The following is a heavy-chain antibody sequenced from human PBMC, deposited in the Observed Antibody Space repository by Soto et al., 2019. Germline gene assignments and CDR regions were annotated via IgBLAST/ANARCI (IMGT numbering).Heavy chain of an antibody. CDR1: GGSISSGGYY. V-gene: IGHV4-31*03. CDR2: IYYSGST. J-gene: IGHJ4*02. CDR3: ARGQYSSSWYS. Sequence: QVQLQESGPGLVKPSQTLSLTCTVSGGSISSGGYYWSWIRQHPGKGLEWIGYIYYSGSTYYNPSLKSRVPTSVDTSKTQFSLKLSSVTAADTAVYYCARGQYSSSWYSWGQGTLVTVSS. D-gene: IGHD6-13*01.